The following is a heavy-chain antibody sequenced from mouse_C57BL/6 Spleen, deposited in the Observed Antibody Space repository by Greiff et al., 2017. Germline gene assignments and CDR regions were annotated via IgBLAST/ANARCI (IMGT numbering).Heavy chain of an antibody. D-gene: IGHD1-1*01. CDR2: IYPGSGST. CDR1: GHTFTSYW. Sequence: VQLQQPGAELVKPGASVKMSCKASGHTFTSYWITWVKQRPGKGLEWIGDIYPGSGSTNYNEKFKSKATLTVDTSSSTAYMQLSSLTSEDSAVYYCARSNYYYGSSSYYYAMDYWGQGTSVTVSS. J-gene: IGHJ4*01. CDR3: ARSNYYYGSSSYYYAMDY. V-gene: IGHV1-55*01.